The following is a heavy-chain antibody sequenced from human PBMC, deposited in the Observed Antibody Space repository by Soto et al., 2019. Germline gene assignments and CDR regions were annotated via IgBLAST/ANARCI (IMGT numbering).Heavy chain of an antibody. V-gene: IGHV1-69*06. CDR3: GRDECSSTSCLYGMDV. J-gene: IGHJ6*02. CDR1: GYTFTSYG. D-gene: IGHD2-2*01. Sequence: SVKVSCKASGYTFTSYGISWVRQAPGQGLEWMGGIIPSFGTANYAQKFQDRVTITADKSTSTAYMELSSLRSEDTAVYHCGRDECSSTSCLYGMDVWGQGTTVTVSS. CDR2: IIPSFGTA.